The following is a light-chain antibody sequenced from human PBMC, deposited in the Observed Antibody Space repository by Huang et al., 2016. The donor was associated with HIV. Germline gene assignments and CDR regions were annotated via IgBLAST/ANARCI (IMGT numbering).Light chain of an antibody. J-gene: IGKJ2*01. Sequence: EIVMTQSPATLSVSPGERATLSCRASQPVSSNLAWDQQKPGQAPRLLIYAASTRATDIPARFSGSGSGTEFTLTISSLRSEDFAVYYCQHYRVWPPVYTFGQGTKLEIK. V-gene: IGKV3-15*01. CDR1: QPVSSN. CDR2: AAS. CDR3: QHYRVWPPVYT.